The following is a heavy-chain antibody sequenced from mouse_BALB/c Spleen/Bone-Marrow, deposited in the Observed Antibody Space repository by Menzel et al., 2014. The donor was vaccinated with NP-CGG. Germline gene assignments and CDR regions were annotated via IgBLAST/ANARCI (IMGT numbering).Heavy chain of an antibody. CDR3: ARDVPLYDVGYFDY. D-gene: IGHD2-14*01. CDR1: GFTFSSFG. CDR2: ISSGSSTI. Sequence: EVKPMESGGGLVQPGGSRKLSCAASGFTFSSFGMHWVRQAPEKGLEWVAYISSGSSTIYYADTVRGRFTISRDNPKNTLFLQMTSLRSEDTAMYYCARDVPLYDVGYFDYWGQGTTLTVSS. J-gene: IGHJ2*01. V-gene: IGHV5-17*02.